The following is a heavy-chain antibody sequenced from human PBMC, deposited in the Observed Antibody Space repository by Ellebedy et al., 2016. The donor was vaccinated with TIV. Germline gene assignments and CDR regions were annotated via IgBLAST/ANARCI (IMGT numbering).Heavy chain of an antibody. V-gene: IGHV3-30*02. CDR3: AKVLFEFGEFESPFDP. Sequence: GGSLRLSCAASGFTFPSYGMHWVRQAPGKGLEWVTFIRYDGSDKYYADSVKGRFTVSRDNSKNTLTLQMNSLRLEDTAVYYCAKVLFEFGEFESPFDPWGQGTLVIVSS. CDR2: IRYDGSDK. CDR1: GFTFPSYG. J-gene: IGHJ5*02. D-gene: IGHD3-10*01.